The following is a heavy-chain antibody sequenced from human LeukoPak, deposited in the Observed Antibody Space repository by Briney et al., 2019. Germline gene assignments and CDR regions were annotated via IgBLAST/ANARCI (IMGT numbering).Heavy chain of an antibody. V-gene: IGHV3-30*18. J-gene: IGHJ5*02. CDR1: GFTFSSYG. D-gene: IGHD6-13*01. Sequence: PGGSLRLSCAASGFTFSSYGMHWVRQAPGKGLEWVAVISYDGSNKYYADSVKGRFTISRDNSKNTLYLHMNSLRAEDTAVYYCAKGIAAAEGFDPWGQGTLVTVSS. CDR3: AKGIAAAEGFDP. CDR2: ISYDGSNK.